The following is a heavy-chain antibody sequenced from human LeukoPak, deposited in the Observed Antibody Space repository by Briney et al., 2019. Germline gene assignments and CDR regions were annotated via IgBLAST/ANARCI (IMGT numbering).Heavy chain of an antibody. Sequence: PGGSLRLSCAASGFTFSSYAMHWVRQAPGKGLEWVAVISYDGSNKYYADSVKGRFTISRDNSKNTLYLQMNSLRAEDTAVYYCANRGPRPYWGQGTLVTVSS. CDR3: ANRGPRPY. J-gene: IGHJ4*02. CDR1: GFTFSSYA. V-gene: IGHV3-30-3*01. CDR2: ISYDGSNK.